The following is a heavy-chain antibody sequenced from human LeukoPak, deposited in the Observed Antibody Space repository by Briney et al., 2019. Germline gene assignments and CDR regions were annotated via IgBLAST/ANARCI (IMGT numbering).Heavy chain of an antibody. CDR3: ARCHLPGDAFDI. Sequence: ASVKVSCKASGYTFTGYYMHWVRQAPGQGLEWMGWINPNSGGTNYAQKFQGRVTMTRDTSISTAYMELSRLRSDDTAVYYCARCHLPGDAFDIWGQGTMVTVSS. V-gene: IGHV1-2*02. D-gene: IGHD1-14*01. J-gene: IGHJ3*02. CDR1: GYTFTGYY. CDR2: INPNSGGT.